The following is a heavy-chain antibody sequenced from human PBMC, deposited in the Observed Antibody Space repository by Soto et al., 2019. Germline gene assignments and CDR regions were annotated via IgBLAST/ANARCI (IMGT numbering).Heavy chain of an antibody. J-gene: IGHJ6*02. D-gene: IGHD2-2*01. Sequence: PGGSLRLSCAASGFTFSSYGMHWVRQAPGKGLEWVAVIWYDGSNKYYADSVKGRFTISRDNSKNTLYLQMNSLRAEDTAVYYCARRYQLLSHYYGMDVWGQGTTVTVSS. CDR2: IWYDGSNK. CDR1: GFTFSSYG. CDR3: ARRYQLLSHYYGMDV. V-gene: IGHV3-33*01.